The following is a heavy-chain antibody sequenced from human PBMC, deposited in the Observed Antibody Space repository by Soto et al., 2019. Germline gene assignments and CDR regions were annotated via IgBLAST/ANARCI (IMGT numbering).Heavy chain of an antibody. J-gene: IGHJ3*02. V-gene: IGHV1-3*01. Sequence: ASVKVSCKASGYTFTSYAMHWVRQAPGQRLEWMGWVNAGNGNTKYSQKFQGRVTITRDTSASTAYMELSSLRSEDTAVYYCARESTFVAAFDIWGQGTMVTVS. CDR3: ARESTFVAAFDI. CDR1: GYTFTSYA. CDR2: VNAGNGNT.